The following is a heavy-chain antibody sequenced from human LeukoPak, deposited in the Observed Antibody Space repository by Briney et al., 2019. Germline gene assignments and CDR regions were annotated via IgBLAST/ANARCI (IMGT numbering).Heavy chain of an antibody. CDR2: IYSGGST. D-gene: IGHD3-22*01. V-gene: IGHV3-66*01. CDR1: GFTVSSNY. J-gene: IGHJ4*02. CDR3: AKTYDSSGYCVDY. Sequence: GGSLRLSCAASGFTVSSNYMSWVRQAPGKGLEWVSVIYSGGSTYYADSVKGRFTISRDNSKNTLYLQMNSLRAEDTAVYYCAKTYDSSGYCVDYWGQGTLVTVSS.